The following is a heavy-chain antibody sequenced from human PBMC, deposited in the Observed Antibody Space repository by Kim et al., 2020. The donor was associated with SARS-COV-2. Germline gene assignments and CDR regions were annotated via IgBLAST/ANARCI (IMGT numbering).Heavy chain of an antibody. V-gene: IGHV1-69*13. CDR1: GGTFSSYA. CDR3: ARDKPIYTMIEHAFDI. J-gene: IGHJ3*02. Sequence: SVKVSCKASGGTFSSYAISWVRQAPGQGLEWMGGIIPIFGTANYAQKFQGRVTITADESTSTAYMELSSLRSEDTAVYYCARDKPIYTMIEHAFDIWGQGTMVTVSS. D-gene: IGHD3-22*01. CDR2: IIPIFGTA.